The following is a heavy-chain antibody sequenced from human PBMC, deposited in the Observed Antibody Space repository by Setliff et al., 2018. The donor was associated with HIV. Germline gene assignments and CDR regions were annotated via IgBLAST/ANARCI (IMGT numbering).Heavy chain of an antibody. J-gene: IGHJ1*01. V-gene: IGHV4-34*01. CDR1: GGSFSGDY. D-gene: IGHD3-10*01. Sequence: SETLSLTCAVYGGSFSGDYWSWIRQPPGKGMEWIGEINHSGSTNYNPSLKRRVTISVDTSKNQFALKLSSVTAADKSVYYCARGGAVSVYFQHWGQGTLVTVSS. CDR2: INHSGST. CDR3: ARGGAVSVYFQH.